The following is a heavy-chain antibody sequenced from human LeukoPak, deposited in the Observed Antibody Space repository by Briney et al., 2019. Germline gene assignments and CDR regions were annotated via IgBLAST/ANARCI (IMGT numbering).Heavy chain of an antibody. CDR2: IRYDGSNK. V-gene: IGHV3-30*02. CDR1: GFTFSSYG. D-gene: IGHD3-22*01. J-gene: IGHJ4*02. CDR3: AKEGPQSNYYDSSGYYFKDY. Sequence: GGSLRLSCAASGFTFSSYGMHWVRQAPGKGLEWVAFIRYDGSNKYYADSVKGRFTISRDNSKNTLYLQMNSLRAEDTAVYYCAKEGPQSNYYDSSGYYFKDYWGQGTLVTVSS.